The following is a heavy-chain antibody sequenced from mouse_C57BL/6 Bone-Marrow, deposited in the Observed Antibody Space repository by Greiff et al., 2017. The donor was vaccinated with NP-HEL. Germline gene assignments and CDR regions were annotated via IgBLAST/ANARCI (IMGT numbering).Heavy chain of an antibody. CDR3: ARGYYGMGAMDF. Sequence: EVQLQESGPGLVKPSQSLSLTCSVTGYSITSGYYWNWIRQFPGNKLEWMGYISYDGSNNYNPSLKNRISITRDTSKNQFFLKLNSVTTEDTATYYCARGYYGMGAMDFWGQGTSVTVSS. V-gene: IGHV3-6*01. D-gene: IGHD1-1*01. CDR1: GYSITSGYY. CDR2: ISYDGSN. J-gene: IGHJ4*01.